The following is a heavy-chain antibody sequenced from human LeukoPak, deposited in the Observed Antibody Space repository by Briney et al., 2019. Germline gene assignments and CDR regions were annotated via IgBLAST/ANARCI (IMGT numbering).Heavy chain of an antibody. D-gene: IGHD2-21*01. CDR3: ARGGGAYGGIDP. Sequence: SETLSLTCAVYGVSFSGYYRSWIRQPPGKGLEWIGEINHSGSTNYNPSLKSRVTISVDTSKNQFSLKLSSVTAADTAVYYCARGGGAYGGIDPWGQGTLVTVSS. J-gene: IGHJ5*02. CDR2: INHSGST. CDR1: GVSFSGYY. V-gene: IGHV4-34*01.